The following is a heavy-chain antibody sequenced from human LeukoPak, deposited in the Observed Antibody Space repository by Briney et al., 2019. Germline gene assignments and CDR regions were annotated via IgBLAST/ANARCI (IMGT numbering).Heavy chain of an antibody. J-gene: IGHJ6*02. Sequence: SETLSLTCTVSGGSISSYYWSWIRQPPGKGLEWIGYIYYSGSTNYNPSLKSRVTISVDTSKNQFSLKLSSVTAADTAVYYCAKADSGYYYYGMDVWGQGTTVTVSS. CDR3: AKADSGYYYYGMDV. D-gene: IGHD2-21*02. CDR1: GGSISSYY. CDR2: IYYSGST. V-gene: IGHV4-59*01.